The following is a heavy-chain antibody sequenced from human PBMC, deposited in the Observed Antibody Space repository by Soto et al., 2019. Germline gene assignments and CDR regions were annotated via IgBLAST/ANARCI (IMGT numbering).Heavy chain of an antibody. CDR3: AKDKAHQGFRIAVALDY. J-gene: IGHJ4*02. D-gene: IGHD6-19*01. CDR1: GFTFSSYA. Sequence: GGSLRLSCAASGFTFSSYAMSWVRQAPGKGLEWVSAISGSGGSTYYADSVKGRFTISRDNSKNTLYLQMNSLRAEDTAVYYCAKDKAHQGFRIAVALDYWGQGTLVTVSS. V-gene: IGHV3-23*01. CDR2: ISGSGGST.